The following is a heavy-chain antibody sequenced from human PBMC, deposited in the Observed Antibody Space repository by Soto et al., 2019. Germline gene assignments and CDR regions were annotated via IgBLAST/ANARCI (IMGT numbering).Heavy chain of an antibody. Sequence: EVQLVESGGGLVPPGGSLRLSCAASGFTFTSYWMHWVRQAPGKGLVWVSRIKSDGSSINYADSVKGRFTISRDNAKNTVYLQMNSLRAEDTAVYYCARGGRGGFDYWGQGALVTVSS. J-gene: IGHJ4*02. CDR2: IKSDGSSI. V-gene: IGHV3-74*01. D-gene: IGHD3-16*01. CDR1: GFTFTSYW. CDR3: ARGGRGGFDY.